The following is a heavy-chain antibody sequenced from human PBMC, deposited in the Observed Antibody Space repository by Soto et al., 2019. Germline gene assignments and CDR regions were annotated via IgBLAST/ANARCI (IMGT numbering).Heavy chain of an antibody. J-gene: IGHJ2*01. Sequence: EMQLLESGGGLVQPGGSLRLSCAASGFTFSFYAMSWVRQAPGKGPEWVSGISSGGVSTYYADSVKGRFTISRDNSKNTLYLQMSSLRAEDAAVDYCAKDPDYGDLHWYFDLWGRGTLVTVSS. V-gene: IGHV3-23*01. D-gene: IGHD4-17*01. CDR2: ISSGGVST. CDR1: GFTFSFYA. CDR3: AKDPDYGDLHWYFDL.